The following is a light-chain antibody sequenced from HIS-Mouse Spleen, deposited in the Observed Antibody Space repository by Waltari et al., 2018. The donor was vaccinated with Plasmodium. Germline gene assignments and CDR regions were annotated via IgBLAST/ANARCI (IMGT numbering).Light chain of an antibody. CDR1: SSDVGRYNL. J-gene: IGLJ2*01. CDR2: EGS. CDR3: RSYAGSSTFVV. V-gene: IGLV2-23*03. Sequence: QSALTQPASVSGSPGQSITISCTGTSSDVGRYNLVSWYQQHPGKAPKLLIYEGSKRPSCVSNRFAGSKSVNTASLTISGLQAEDEADYYCRSYAGSSTFVVFGVGTKLTVL.